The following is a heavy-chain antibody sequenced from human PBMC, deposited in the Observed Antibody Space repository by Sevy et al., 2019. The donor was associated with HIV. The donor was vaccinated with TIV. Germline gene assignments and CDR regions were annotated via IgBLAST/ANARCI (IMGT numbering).Heavy chain of an antibody. J-gene: IGHJ6*02. D-gene: IGHD3-10*01. CDR1: GFSFSDSY. Sequence: GGSLRLSCTASGFSFSDSYMSWVRQSPGKGLEWVSYISSRSTTVYYAESVKGRFTISRDNAKNTLYLQMNSLRAEDTAVYYCAKDRGAGMVRGVIITGAGMDVWGQGTTVTVSS. CDR3: AKDRGAGMVRGVIITGAGMDV. V-gene: IGHV3-11*01. CDR2: ISSRSTTV.